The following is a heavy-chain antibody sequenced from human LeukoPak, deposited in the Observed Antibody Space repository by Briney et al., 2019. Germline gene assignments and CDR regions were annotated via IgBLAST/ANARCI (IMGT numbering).Heavy chain of an antibody. D-gene: IGHD6-13*01. CDR3: ARDRSLGEQLEFDY. CDR1: GGSISSYY. J-gene: IGHJ4*02. V-gene: IGHV4-59*01. CDR2: IYYSGST. Sequence: SETLSLTCTVSGGSISSYYWSWIRQPPGKGLEWIGYIYYSGSTNYNPSLKSRVTISVDTSKNQFSLKLSSVTAADTAVYCCARDRSLGEQLEFDYWGQGTLVTVSS.